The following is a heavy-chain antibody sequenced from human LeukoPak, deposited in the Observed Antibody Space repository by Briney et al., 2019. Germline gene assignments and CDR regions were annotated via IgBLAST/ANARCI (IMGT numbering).Heavy chain of an antibody. CDR2: ISGSGGRI. D-gene: IGHD1-1*01. CDR3: AKNPRLEGWIYFDS. J-gene: IGHJ4*02. Sequence: GGSLRLSCAASGFTFSSYSMSWVRQAPGKGLEWVSSISGSGGRIDYADSVKGRFTISRDSSKNTPSLQMNSLTAEDTAVYYCAKNPRLEGWIYFDSWGQGILVTVSS. V-gene: IGHV3-23*01. CDR1: GFTFSSYS.